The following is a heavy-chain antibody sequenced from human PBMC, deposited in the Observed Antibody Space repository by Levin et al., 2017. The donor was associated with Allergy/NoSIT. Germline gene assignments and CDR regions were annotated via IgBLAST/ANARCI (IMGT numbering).Heavy chain of an antibody. CDR1: GFTFSSYG. Sequence: SCAASGFTFSSYGMHWVRQAPGKGLEWVAVISYDGSNKYYADSVKGRFTISRDNSKNTLYLQMNSLRAEDTAVYYCATSREIYWGQGTLVTVSS. CDR3: ATSREIY. CDR2: ISYDGSNK. J-gene: IGHJ4*02. D-gene: IGHD6-6*01. V-gene: IGHV3-30*03.